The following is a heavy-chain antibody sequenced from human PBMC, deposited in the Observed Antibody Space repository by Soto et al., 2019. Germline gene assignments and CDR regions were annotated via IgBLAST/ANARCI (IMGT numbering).Heavy chain of an antibody. D-gene: IGHD3-10*01. Sequence: QVQLQESGPGLVKSSETLSLTCTISGGSINDYYWSWIRQSPGKGLEWIGYFYSLGTTNYNPSLKSRVTISLDTSKREYSLTLSFLTAADTAVYYCATGRYSYGSEYWGQGALVIVSS. V-gene: IGHV4-59*01. J-gene: IGHJ4*02. CDR2: FYSLGTT. CDR1: GGSINDYY. CDR3: ATGRYSYGSEY.